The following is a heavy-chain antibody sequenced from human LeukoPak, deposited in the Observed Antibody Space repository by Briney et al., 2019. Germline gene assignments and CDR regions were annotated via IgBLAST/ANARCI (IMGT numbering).Heavy chain of an antibody. CDR2: INHSGST. D-gene: IGHD6-13*01. CDR3: ERMRAAAGPRTNYYYYMDV. V-gene: IGHV4-34*01. J-gene: IGHJ6*03. CDR1: GGSFSGYY. Sequence: PSETLSLTCAVYGGSFSGYYWSWIRQPPGKGLEWIGEINHSGSTNYNPSLKSRVTISVDTSKNQFSLKLSSVTAADTAVYYCERMRAAAGPRTNYYYYMDVWGKGTTVTVSS.